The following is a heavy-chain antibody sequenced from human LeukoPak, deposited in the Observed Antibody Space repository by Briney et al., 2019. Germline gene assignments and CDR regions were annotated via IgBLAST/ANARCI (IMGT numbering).Heavy chain of an antibody. CDR3: ATSGKFPTEWELLLFFDY. Sequence: ASVKVSCKVSGYTLTELSMHWVRQAPGKGLEWMGGFDPEDSETIYAQKFQGRVTMTEDTSTDTAYMELSSLRSEDTAVYYCATSGKFPTEWELLLFFDYWGQGTLVTVSS. CDR1: GYTLTELS. V-gene: IGHV1-24*01. D-gene: IGHD1-26*01. J-gene: IGHJ4*02. CDR2: FDPEDSET.